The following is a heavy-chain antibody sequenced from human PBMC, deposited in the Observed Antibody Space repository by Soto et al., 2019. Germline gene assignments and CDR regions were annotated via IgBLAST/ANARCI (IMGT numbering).Heavy chain of an antibody. D-gene: IGHD6-6*01. V-gene: IGHV3-53*01. Sequence: PGGSLRLSCAASGFTVSSNYMSWVRQAPGKGLEWVSVIYSGGSTYYADSVKGRFTISRDNSKNTLYLQMNSLRAEDTAVYYCARDRRDSEYSSSPGYYGMDVWGQGTTVTVSS. J-gene: IGHJ6*02. CDR3: ARDRRDSEYSSSPGYYGMDV. CDR2: IYSGGST. CDR1: GFTVSSNY.